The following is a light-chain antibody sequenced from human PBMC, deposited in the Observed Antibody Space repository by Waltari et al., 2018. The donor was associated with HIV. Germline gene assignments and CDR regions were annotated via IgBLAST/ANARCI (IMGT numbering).Light chain of an antibody. CDR1: SSNMGAGYD. CDR2: SNT. CDR3: QSYDSSLSGYWV. V-gene: IGLV1-40*01. Sequence: QSVLTQPPSVSGAPGQRVTISCTGSSSNMGAGYDVHWYQQFPGTAPKLLIYSNTNRPSGVPDRVSGAKSGTSASLAITGLQAEDEADYYCQSYDSSLSGYWVFGGGTKLTVL. J-gene: IGLJ3*02.